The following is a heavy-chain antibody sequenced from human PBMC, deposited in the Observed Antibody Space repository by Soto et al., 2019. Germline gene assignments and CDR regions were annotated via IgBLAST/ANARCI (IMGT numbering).Heavy chain of an antibody. V-gene: IGHV1-69*06. J-gene: IGHJ4*02. CDR2: IILIFGTA. CDR3: ARMKLASLDH. CDR1: EDTFRNYA. Sequence: QVELVQSGAEVKKPGSSVKVSCQASEDTFRNYAISWVRQAPGQGLEWMGGIILIFGTANYAQKFQGRVTITADTSTTTAYMELSGLTSEDTAVYYCARMKLASLDHWGQGTLVTVSS.